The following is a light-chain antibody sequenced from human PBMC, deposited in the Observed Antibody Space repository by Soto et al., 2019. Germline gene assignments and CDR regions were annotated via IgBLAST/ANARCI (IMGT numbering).Light chain of an antibody. CDR2: EVR. CDR1: SSDVGGYNY. V-gene: IGLV2-14*01. Sequence: QSALTQPASVSGSPGQSITISCTGTSSDVGGYNYVSWYQPHPGKVPKLIIYEVRNRPSGVSNRFSGSKSGNTASLTISGLQAEDDADYYCSSYTRSSTVVFGGGTKVTVL. J-gene: IGLJ2*01. CDR3: SSYTRSSTVV.